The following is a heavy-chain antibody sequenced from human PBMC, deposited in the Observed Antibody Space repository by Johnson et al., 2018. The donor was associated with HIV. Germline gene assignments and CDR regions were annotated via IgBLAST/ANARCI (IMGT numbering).Heavy chain of an antibody. D-gene: IGHD6-19*01. J-gene: IGHJ3*02. CDR1: GFIFDDYG. CDR3: ARDRDYLQAVAGPSDAFDI. V-gene: IGHV3-20*04. CDR2: ISWNGGDT. Sequence: VQLVESGGGLVQPGGSLRLACVASGFIFDDYGLTWVRQAPGKGLAWVSGISWNGGDTGYADSVRGRVTISRDNAKNSLYLQTNSLRVEDTAVYYCARDRDYLQAVAGPSDAFDIWGQGTMVTVSS.